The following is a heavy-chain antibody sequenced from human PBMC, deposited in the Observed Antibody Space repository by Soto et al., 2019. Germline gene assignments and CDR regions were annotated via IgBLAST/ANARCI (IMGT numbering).Heavy chain of an antibody. J-gene: IGHJ4*02. CDR1: GFTFSSYA. CDR3: AKMYYDFWSGYYTQRHSYYFDY. CDR2: ISGSGGST. Sequence: GGSLRLSCAASGFTFSSYAMSWVRQAPGKGLEWVSAISGSGGSTYYADSVKGRFTISRDNSKNTLYLQMNSLRAEDTAVYYCAKMYYDFWSGYYTQRHSYYFDYWGQGTLVTVSS. V-gene: IGHV3-23*01. D-gene: IGHD3-3*01.